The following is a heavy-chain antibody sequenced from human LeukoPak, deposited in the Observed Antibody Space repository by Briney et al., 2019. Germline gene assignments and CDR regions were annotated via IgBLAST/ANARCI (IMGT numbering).Heavy chain of an antibody. CDR1: GGSISSLY. CDR2: IYTSGST. Sequence: PSETLSLTCTVSGGSISSLYWSWIRQPAGKGLEWIGRIYTSGSTNYNPSLNSRVTMSVDTSKNQFSLKLSSVTAADTAVYYCAKAPPKEYDFWSGYYNYMDVWGKGTTVTVSS. CDR3: AKAPPKEYDFWSGYYNYMDV. V-gene: IGHV4-4*07. D-gene: IGHD3/OR15-3a*01. J-gene: IGHJ6*03.